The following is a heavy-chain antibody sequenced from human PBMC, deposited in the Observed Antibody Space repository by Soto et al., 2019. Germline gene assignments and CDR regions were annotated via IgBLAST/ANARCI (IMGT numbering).Heavy chain of an antibody. CDR2: INHSGST. J-gene: IGHJ6*03. CDR1: GGSFSGYY. CDR3: ARSGTIFGVVKYYYMDV. Sequence: SETLSLTCAVYGGSFSGYYWSWIRLPPGKGLEWIGEINHSGSTNYNPSLKSRVTISVDTSKNQFSLKLSSVTAADTAVYYCARSGTIFGVVKYYYMDVWGKGTTVTVS. D-gene: IGHD3-3*01. V-gene: IGHV4-34*01.